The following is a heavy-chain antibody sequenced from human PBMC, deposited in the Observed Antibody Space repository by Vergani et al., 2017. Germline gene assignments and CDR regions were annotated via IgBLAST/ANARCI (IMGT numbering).Heavy chain of an antibody. CDR1: GGTFSSYA. J-gene: IGHJ6*02. D-gene: IGHD4-17*01. CDR3: ARQPRPIKTXVTTEYYYYYGMDV. V-gene: IGHV1-69*09. CDR2: IIPILGIA. Sequence: QVQLVQSGAEVKKPGASVKVSCKASGGTFSSYAISWVRQAPGQGLEWMGRIIPILGIANYAQKFQGRVTITADKSTSTAYMELSSLRSEDTAVYYCARQPRPIKTXVTTEYYYYYGMDVWGQGP.